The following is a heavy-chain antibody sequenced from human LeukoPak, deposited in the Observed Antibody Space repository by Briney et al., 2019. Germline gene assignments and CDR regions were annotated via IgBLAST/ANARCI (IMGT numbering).Heavy chain of an antibody. CDR2: IYPGDSDT. J-gene: IGHJ4*02. V-gene: IGHV5-51*01. CDR3: ATNAYNYLY. Sequence: GESLKISCESSGYIFTNYWIGWVRQMPGKGLEWMGIIYPGDSDTRYSPSFQGQVTISADKSRSTAYLQWSSLKASDTAMYYCATNAYNYLYWGQGTLVTVSS. D-gene: IGHD5-24*01. CDR1: GYIFTNYW.